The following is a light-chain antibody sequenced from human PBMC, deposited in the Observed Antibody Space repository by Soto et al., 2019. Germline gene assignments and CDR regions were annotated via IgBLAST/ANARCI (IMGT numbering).Light chain of an antibody. CDR1: QDIRNY. V-gene: IGKV1-33*01. CDR3: QQYRTLPLT. CDR2: DAT. Sequence: DIQMTQSPASLAASVGDRVTITCQASQDIRNYLNWYRQKPGKAPELLIYDATNLETVFPPGFSGVGSGTHFTFYLNSLQPEDVATSSCQQYRTLPLTFGGGTKVEIK. J-gene: IGKJ4*01.